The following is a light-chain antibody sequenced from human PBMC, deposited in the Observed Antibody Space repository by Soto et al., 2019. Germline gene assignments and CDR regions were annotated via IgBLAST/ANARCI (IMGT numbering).Light chain of an antibody. CDR2: EVS. CDR3: YSYRGYYARV. CDR1: SSDVGGYNF. Sequence: QSVLTQPASVSGSPGQSITISCTGTSSDVGGYNFVSWYQQHPGRAPKLLIYEVSRRPSGVSNRFSGYKSGDTASLTISGLQAEDEADYYCYSYRGYYARVFGTGTTVTV. V-gene: IGLV2-14*01. J-gene: IGLJ1*01.